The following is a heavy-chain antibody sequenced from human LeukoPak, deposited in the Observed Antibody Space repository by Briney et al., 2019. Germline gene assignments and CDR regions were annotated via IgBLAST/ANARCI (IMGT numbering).Heavy chain of an antibody. Sequence: ASVKVSCKASGYSFTAYYIHWMRQAPGQGPEWMGWLNPNSGDTNYAQRFQGRVTMTRDTSICTAYMEMRSLRSDDTAVYYCARDGALDIWGQGTMVTVSS. CDR1: GYSFTAYY. V-gene: IGHV1-2*02. CDR2: LNPNSGDT. J-gene: IGHJ3*02. CDR3: ARDGALDI.